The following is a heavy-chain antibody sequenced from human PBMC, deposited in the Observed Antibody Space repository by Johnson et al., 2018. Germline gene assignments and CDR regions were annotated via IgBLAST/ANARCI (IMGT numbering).Heavy chain of an antibody. J-gene: IGHJ3*01. CDR3: AGVPPDSSNLIDAFDV. D-gene: IGHD6-13*01. CDR1: GGSISSGSHY. CDR2: IYPSGST. Sequence: QVQLQESGPGLVKPSETLSLSCTVSGGSISSGSHYWSWIRQPAGKRLEYIGRIYPSGSTKYNPSLQSRVTIALDTSKNQFSLALSSVTAPDTAVYYCAGVPPDSSNLIDAFDVWGQGTMVTVSS. V-gene: IGHV4-61*02.